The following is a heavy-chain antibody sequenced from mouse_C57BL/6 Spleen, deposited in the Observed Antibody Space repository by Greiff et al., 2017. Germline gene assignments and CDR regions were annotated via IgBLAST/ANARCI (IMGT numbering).Heavy chain of an antibody. CDR1: GYTFTSYW. V-gene: IGHV1-52*01. CDR3: ARWGYGNYPFAY. D-gene: IGHD2-1*01. J-gene: IGHJ3*01. Sequence: VQLQQPGAELVRPGSSVKLSCKASGYTFTSYWMHWVKQRPIQGLEWIGNIDPSDSETHYNQKFKDKATLTVDKSSSTAYMQLSSLTSEDSAVYYCARWGYGNYPFAYWGQGTLVTVSA. CDR2: IDPSDSET.